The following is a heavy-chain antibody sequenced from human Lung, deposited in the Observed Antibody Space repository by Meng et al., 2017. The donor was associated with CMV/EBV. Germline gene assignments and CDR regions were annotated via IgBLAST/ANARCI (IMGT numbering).Heavy chain of an antibody. Sequence: PCQASGFTFDDYAMHWVRQAPGKDLGWVSGISWNSGSVGYADSVKGRFTISRDNAENSLYLQMNSLRAEHTALYYSAKDKGYYPDTFDIWGQGTMVTVSS. V-gene: IGHV3-9*01. CDR3: AKDKGYYPDTFDI. D-gene: IGHD2-15*01. CDR2: ISWNSGSV. J-gene: IGHJ3*02. CDR1: GFTFDDYA.